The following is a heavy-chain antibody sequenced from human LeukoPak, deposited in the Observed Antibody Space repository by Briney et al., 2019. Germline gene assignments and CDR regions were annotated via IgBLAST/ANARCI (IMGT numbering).Heavy chain of an antibody. Sequence: GGSLRLSSAASGFTFSSYWMSWVRQAPGKGLEWVANIKQDGSEKYYVDSVKGRFTISRDNDKNLLYLQMNSLRADDTAVYYCARDALGSYDYWGQGTLVTVSS. CDR2: IKQDGSEK. CDR3: ARDALGSYDY. D-gene: IGHD3-10*01. J-gene: IGHJ4*02. V-gene: IGHV3-7*03. CDR1: GFTFSSYW.